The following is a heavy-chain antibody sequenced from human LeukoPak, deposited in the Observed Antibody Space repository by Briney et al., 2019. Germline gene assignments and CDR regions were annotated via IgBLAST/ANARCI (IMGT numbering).Heavy chain of an antibody. CDR3: AKDPVGATWGGFDY. D-gene: IGHD1-26*01. J-gene: IGHJ4*02. Sequence: PGGSLRLSCAASGFTFDDYTMHWVRQAPGKGLEWVSLISWDGGSTYYADSVKGRFTISRDNSKNSLYLQMNSLRTEDTALYYCAKDPVGATWGGFDYWGQGTLVTVSS. CDR2: ISWDGGST. V-gene: IGHV3-43*01. CDR1: GFTFDDYT.